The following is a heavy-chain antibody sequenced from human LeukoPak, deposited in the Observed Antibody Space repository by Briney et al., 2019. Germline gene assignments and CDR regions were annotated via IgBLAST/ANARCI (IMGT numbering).Heavy chain of an antibody. Sequence: SETLSLTRAVYGGSFSGYYWRWIRQPPGRGLAWVGEINHSGSTNYNPSLKSRVTISVATSKNQFSLKLSSVTAADTAVYYCARGHGKRGYSYGWVYFDYWGQGTLVTVSS. J-gene: IGHJ4*02. V-gene: IGHV4-34*01. CDR1: GGSFSGYY. D-gene: IGHD5-18*01. CDR2: INHSGST. CDR3: ARGHGKRGYSYGWVYFDY.